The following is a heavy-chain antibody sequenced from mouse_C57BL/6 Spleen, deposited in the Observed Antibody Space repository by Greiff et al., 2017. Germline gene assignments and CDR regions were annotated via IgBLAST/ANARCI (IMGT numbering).Heavy chain of an antibody. D-gene: IGHD2-4*01. CDR3: ASNYDYDMAY. J-gene: IGHJ3*01. CDR1: GYSFTGYY. V-gene: IGHV1-43*01. Sequence: VQLQQSGPELVKPGASVKISCTASGYSFTGYYMHWVKQSTEKSLEWIGEMNPSNGGTRYDPKFKGKATITVDKSSSTAYMQLKSLTSEDSAVYYCASNYDYDMAYWGQGTLVTVSA. CDR2: MNPSNGGT.